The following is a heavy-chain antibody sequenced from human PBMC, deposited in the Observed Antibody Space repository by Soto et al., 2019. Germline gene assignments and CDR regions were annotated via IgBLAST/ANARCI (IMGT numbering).Heavy chain of an antibody. CDR1: GGSFISYA. CDR2: IIPIFGTA. Sequence: SVKVSCKASGGSFISYAIIWVRQAPGQGLEWMGGIIPIFGTANYAQKFQGRVTITADESTSTAYMELSSLRSEDTAVYYCARHYDSSGYDFDYWGQGTLVTVPS. J-gene: IGHJ4*02. D-gene: IGHD3-22*01. CDR3: ARHYDSSGYDFDY. V-gene: IGHV1-69*13.